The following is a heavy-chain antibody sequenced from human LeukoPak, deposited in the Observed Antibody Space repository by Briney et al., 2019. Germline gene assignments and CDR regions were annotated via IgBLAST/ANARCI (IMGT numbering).Heavy chain of an antibody. CDR1: GGTFSSSA. D-gene: IGHD4-17*01. Sequence: SVKVSCKASGGTFSSSAISWVRQAPGQGLEWLGGIIPIFGSSNYAQNFQGRVTINADESTSTAYMELSSLRPEDTAVYYCASVTTVTTKGHGAFDVWGQGTMVTVSS. CDR2: IIPIFGSS. V-gene: IGHV1-69*13. CDR3: ASVTTVTTKGHGAFDV. J-gene: IGHJ3*01.